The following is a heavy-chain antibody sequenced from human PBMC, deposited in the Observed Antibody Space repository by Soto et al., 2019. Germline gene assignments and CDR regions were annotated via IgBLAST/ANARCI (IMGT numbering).Heavy chain of an antibody. D-gene: IGHD3-22*01. CDR3: AKDPADYYDSSGYIDY. CDR1: GFTFSSYA. CDR2: ISGCGGST. V-gene: IGHV3-23*01. Sequence: GGSLRLSCAASGFTFSSYAMSWVRQAPGKGLEWVSAISGCGGSTYYADSVKGRFTISRDNSKNTLYLQMNSLRAEDAAVYYCAKDPADYYDSSGYIDYWGQGTLVTVSS. J-gene: IGHJ4*02.